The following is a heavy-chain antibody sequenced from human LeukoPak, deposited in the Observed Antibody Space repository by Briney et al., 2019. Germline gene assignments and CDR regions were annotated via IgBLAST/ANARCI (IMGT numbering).Heavy chain of an antibody. Sequence: GASVKVSCKTSGYTFTGYYMHWVRQAPGQGLEWMGWINPNTGGTNYAQKFQGRVTMTSDTSISTAHMELSSLRSDDTAVYYCARAPMIVVVFPPRLDFWGQGTLVTVSS. CDR3: ARAPMIVVVFPPRLDF. CDR1: GYTFTGYY. V-gene: IGHV1-2*02. CDR2: INPNTGGT. J-gene: IGHJ4*02. D-gene: IGHD3-22*01.